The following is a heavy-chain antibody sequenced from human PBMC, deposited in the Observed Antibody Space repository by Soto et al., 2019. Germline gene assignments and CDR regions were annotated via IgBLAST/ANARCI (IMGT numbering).Heavy chain of an antibody. Sequence: QIQLVQSGAEVKKPGASVKVSCKTSGYTFITYGITWVRQAPGQGLEWMGWFSPYNDNTNYAQNLQDRVTMTTDTSTTTVYMELRSLRSDDTAVYYCARGAGRSPCDYWGQGTLVTVSS. D-gene: IGHD3-10*01. CDR1: GYTFITYG. J-gene: IGHJ4*02. CDR2: FSPYNDNT. V-gene: IGHV1-18*04. CDR3: ARGAGRSPCDY.